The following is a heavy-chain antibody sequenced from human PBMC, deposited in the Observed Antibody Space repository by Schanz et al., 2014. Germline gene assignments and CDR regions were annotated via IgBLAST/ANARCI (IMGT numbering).Heavy chain of an antibody. D-gene: IGHD4-17*01. CDR3: ARKMKLGVYGGKGHDSLDI. J-gene: IGHJ3*02. Sequence: VRLVESGGGLVQPGGSLRLSCAASGFTFSSHWMHWVRQDPGKGLVWVARINSVGSNTDYADSVTGRFTISRDNAKNTLYLQMNTLRAEDTAVYYCARKMKLGVYGGKGHDSLDIWGQGTMVNVSS. CDR2: INSVGSNT. V-gene: IGHV3-74*02. CDR1: GFTFSSHW.